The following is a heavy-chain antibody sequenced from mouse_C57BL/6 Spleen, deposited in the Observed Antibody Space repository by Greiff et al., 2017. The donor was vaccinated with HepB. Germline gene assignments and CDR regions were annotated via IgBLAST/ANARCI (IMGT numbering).Heavy chain of an antibody. CDR1: GYTFTDYE. CDR2: IDPETGGT. CDR3: TNYGGAWFAY. J-gene: IGHJ3*01. Sequence: VQLQQSGAELVRPGASVTLSCKASGYTFTDYEMHWVKQTPVHGLEWIGAIDPETGGTAYNQKFKGKAILTADKSSSTAYMELRSLTSEDSAVYYCTNYGGAWFAYWGQGTLVTVSA. D-gene: IGHD2-4*01. V-gene: IGHV1-15*01.